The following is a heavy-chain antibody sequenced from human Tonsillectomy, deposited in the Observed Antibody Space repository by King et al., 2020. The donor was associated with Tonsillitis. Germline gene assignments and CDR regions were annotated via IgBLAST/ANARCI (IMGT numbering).Heavy chain of an antibody. CDR1: GGAFSSYD. V-gene: IGHV1-69*04. J-gene: IGHJ4*02. D-gene: IGHD6-13*01. CDR3: ARVGVAAAGFFDS. CDR2: VIPLPGVT. Sequence: QLVQSGAEVKKPGSSVKVSCEASGGAFSSYDISWVRQAPGQGLEWMGRVIPLPGVTNYAQKFQDRVTLTADKSTRTAYMELSSLRSDDTAVYYCARVGVAAAGFFDSWGQGTLVTVSS.